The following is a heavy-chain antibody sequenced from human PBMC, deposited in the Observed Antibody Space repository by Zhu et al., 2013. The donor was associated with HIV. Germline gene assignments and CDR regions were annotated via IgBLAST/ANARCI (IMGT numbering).Heavy chain of an antibody. CDR2: IYHSGST. Sequence: QVQLQESGSGLVKPSQTLSLTCAVSGGSISSGGYSWSWIRQPPGKGLEWIGYIYHSGSTYYNPSLKSRVTISVDRSKNQFSLKLSSVTAADTAVYYCARIRSIAVALTFDYWGQGTLVTVSS. V-gene: IGHV4-30-2*01. J-gene: IGHJ4*02. CDR3: ARIRSIAVALTFDY. D-gene: IGHD6-19*01. CDR1: GGSISSGGYS.